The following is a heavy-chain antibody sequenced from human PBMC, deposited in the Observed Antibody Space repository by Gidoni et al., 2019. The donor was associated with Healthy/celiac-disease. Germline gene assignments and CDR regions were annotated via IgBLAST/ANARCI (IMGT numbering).Heavy chain of an antibody. D-gene: IGHD4-17*01. Sequence: EVQLVESGGGLVQPGGSLRRACAASGLTFSSYSMNWVRQAPGKGLEWVSYISSSSSTIYYADSVKGRFTISRDNAKNSLYLQMNSLRDEDTAVYYCARAWSLDYGDYPPYWYFDLWGRGTLVTVSS. V-gene: IGHV3-48*02. CDR2: ISSSSSTI. CDR3: ARAWSLDYGDYPPYWYFDL. J-gene: IGHJ2*01. CDR1: GLTFSSYS.